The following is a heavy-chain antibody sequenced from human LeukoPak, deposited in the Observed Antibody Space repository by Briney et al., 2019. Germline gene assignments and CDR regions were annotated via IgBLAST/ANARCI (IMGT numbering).Heavy chain of an antibody. CDR3: AREGITMVRGVFYYFDY. CDR2: IYSGGST. V-gene: IGHV3-53*05. D-gene: IGHD3-10*01. J-gene: IGHJ4*02. Sequence: GGSLRLSCAASGFTVSSNYMSWVRQAPGKGLEWVSVIYSGGSTYYADSVKGRFTISRDNSKNTLYLQMNSLRSEDTAVYYCAREGITMVRGVFYYFDYWGQGTLVTVSS. CDR1: GFTVSSNY.